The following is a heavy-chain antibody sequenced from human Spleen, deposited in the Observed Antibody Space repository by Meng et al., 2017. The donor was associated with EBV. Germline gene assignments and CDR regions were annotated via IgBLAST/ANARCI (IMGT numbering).Heavy chain of an antibody. Sequence: EVQLVGSGGALVPLGVSRRLSCAAAGFTFSTCWRHWDRQAPGKGLVWISRINEDGKTTTYADSVKGRFTISRDNTKNTLYLQMNSLRVEDTALYFCSRDLAGPYDDWGQGTLVTVSS. V-gene: IGHV3-74*01. CDR2: INEDGKTT. J-gene: IGHJ4*02. CDR3: SRDLAGPYDD. D-gene: IGHD3-3*02. CDR1: GFTFSTCW.